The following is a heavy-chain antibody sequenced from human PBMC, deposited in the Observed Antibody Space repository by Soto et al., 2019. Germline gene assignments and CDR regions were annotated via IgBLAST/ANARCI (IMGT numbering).Heavy chain of an antibody. D-gene: IGHD3-3*01. CDR3: AGYYDFWSGLYYGMDV. CDR2: INHSGST. V-gene: IGHV4-34*01. Sequence: LSETLSLTCALYGGPFSGYYWSWNRQPPGKGREWIGEINHSGSTNYNPSLKSRVTISVDTSKNQFSLKLSSVTAADTAVYYCAGYYDFWSGLYYGMDVWGQGTTVPVS. J-gene: IGHJ6*02. CDR1: GGPFSGYY.